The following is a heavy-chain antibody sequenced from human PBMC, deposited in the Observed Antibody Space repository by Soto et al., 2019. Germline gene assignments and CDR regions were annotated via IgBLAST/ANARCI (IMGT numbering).Heavy chain of an antibody. CDR2: INHSGST. CDR3: ARDRKERDTVNTVGCAFDI. CDR1: GGSFSGYY. V-gene: IGHV4-34*01. J-gene: IGHJ3*02. Sequence: QVQLQQWGAGLLKPSETLSLTCAVYGGSFSGYYWSWIRQPPGTGLEWIGEINHSGSTNYNPSLKSRVTITVDTSKNQFSLKLSSVTAADTAVYYWARDRKERDTVNTVGCAFDIWGQGTMVTVSS. D-gene: IGHD4-17*01.